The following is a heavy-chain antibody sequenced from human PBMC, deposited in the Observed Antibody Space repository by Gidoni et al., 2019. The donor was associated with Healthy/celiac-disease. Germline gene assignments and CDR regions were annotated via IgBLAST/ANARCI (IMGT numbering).Heavy chain of an antibody. Sequence: EVQLLESGGGLVQPGGSLRLSCAASGFTFRTCAMSWVRQAPGKGLEWVSSRTNSGGSTFYADSVKGRFTISRDNSKNTLYLQMNSLRADDTAVYYCAKSGTSSSSWYDYWGQGTLVTVSS. CDR3: AKSGTSSSSWYDY. D-gene: IGHD6-13*01. CDR2: RTNSGGST. CDR1: GFTFRTCA. V-gene: IGHV3-23*01. J-gene: IGHJ4*02.